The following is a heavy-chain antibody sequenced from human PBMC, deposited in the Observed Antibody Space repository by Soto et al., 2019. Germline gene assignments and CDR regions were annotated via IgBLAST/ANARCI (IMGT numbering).Heavy chain of an antibody. J-gene: IGHJ4*02. CDR2: ISGGGDAT. V-gene: IGHV3-23*01. CDR1: GSTFGTYA. Sequence: EVQLLESGGGLVQPGGSLRLSCAASGSTFGTYAFSWVPQAPGKGLEGASVISGGGDATYYQDSVKGRFTTSRDNSKNTVYLQMNSLRAEDTAVYYCAKKSLGSITLPALYYFDYWGQGTLVTVSS. CDR3: AKKSLGSITLPALYYFDY. D-gene: IGHD7-27*01.